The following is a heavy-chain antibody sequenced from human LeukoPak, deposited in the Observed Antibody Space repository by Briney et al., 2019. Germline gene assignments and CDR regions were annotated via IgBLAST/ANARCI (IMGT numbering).Heavy chain of an antibody. CDR3: ASCYYDSSGYYYVDY. V-gene: IGHV4-39*01. CDR2: IYYSGST. CDR1: GGSISSSSYY. D-gene: IGHD3-22*01. J-gene: IGHJ4*02. Sequence: PSETLSLTCTVSGGSISSSSYYWGWIRQPPGKGLEWIGSIYYSGSTYYNPSLKSRVTISVDTSKNQFSLKLSSVTAADTAVYYCASCYYDSSGYYYVDYWGQGTLVTVSS.